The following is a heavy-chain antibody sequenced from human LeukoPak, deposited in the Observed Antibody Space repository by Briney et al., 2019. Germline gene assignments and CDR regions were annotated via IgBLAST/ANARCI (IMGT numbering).Heavy chain of an antibody. V-gene: IGHV3-7*01. CDR3: ARTYAYDAAGDRGH. Sequence: PGGSLRLSCAASGFTFSSYWMSWVRQTPGKGLEWVANIKPDGSEKYYVDSVKGRFTISRDNAKNSLYLQMNSLRAEDTAVYYCARTYAYDAAGDRGHWGQGTLVTVSS. J-gene: IGHJ4*02. CDR2: IKPDGSEK. CDR1: GFTFSSYW. D-gene: IGHD3-16*01.